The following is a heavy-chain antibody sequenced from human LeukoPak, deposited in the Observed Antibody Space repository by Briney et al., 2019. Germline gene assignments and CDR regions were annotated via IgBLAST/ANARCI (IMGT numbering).Heavy chain of an antibody. CDR3: ARDSARGYSYGYNAFDI. J-gene: IGHJ3*02. CDR2: ITAGNGNT. D-gene: IGHD5-18*01. Sequence: EASVKVSGKASGYNFRNYGIGWVRQAPRQGLEWMGWITAGNGNTNYAQKVQGRVTMTTDTSTSTAYMELRSLRSDDTAVYFCARDSARGYSYGYNAFDIWGQGTMVTVSS. V-gene: IGHV1-18*01. CDR1: GYNFRNYG.